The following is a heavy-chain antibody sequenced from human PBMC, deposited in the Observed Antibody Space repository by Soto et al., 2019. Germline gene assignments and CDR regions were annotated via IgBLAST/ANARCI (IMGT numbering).Heavy chain of an antibody. Sequence: ASVKVSCKASGYTFTSYYMHWVRQAPGQGLEWVGIINPSGGSTSYAQKFQGRVTMTRDTSTSTVYMELSSLRSEDTAVYYCARDSSPVLRYFDWFPSGWFDPWGQGTLVTVS. CDR3: ARDSSPVLRYFDWFPSGWFDP. D-gene: IGHD3-9*01. CDR2: INPSGGST. CDR1: GYTFTSYY. V-gene: IGHV1-46*03. J-gene: IGHJ5*02.